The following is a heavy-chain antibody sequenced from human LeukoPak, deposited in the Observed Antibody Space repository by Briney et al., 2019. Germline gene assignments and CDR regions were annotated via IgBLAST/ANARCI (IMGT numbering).Heavy chain of an antibody. CDR1: GFTFSSYW. J-gene: IGHJ4*02. D-gene: IGHD6-25*01. CDR2: MNSDGSST. Sequence: GGSLRLSCAASGFTFSSYWMHWVRQAPGKGLVWVSRMNSDGSSTSYADSVKGRFTISRDNAKNTLYLQMNSLRAEDTAVYYCARLGSQGGVAALDYWGQGTLVTVSS. CDR3: ARLGSQGGVAALDY. V-gene: IGHV3-74*01.